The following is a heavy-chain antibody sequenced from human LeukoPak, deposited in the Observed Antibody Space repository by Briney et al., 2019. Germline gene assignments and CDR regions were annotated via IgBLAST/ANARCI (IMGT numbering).Heavy chain of an antibody. V-gene: IGHV4-34*01. CDR2: INHSGST. CDR1: GGSFSGYY. Sequence: SETLSLTCAVYGGSFSGYYWSWIRQPPGKRLEWIGEINHSGSTNYNPSLKSRVTISVDTSKNQFSLKLTSVTAADTAVYYCARGVNSGYFDYCGQGTLVTVSS. J-gene: IGHJ4*02. D-gene: IGHD1-26*01. CDR3: ARGVNSGYFDY.